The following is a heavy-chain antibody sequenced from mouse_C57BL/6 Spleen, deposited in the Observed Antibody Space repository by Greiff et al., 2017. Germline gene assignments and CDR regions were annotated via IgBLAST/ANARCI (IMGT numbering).Heavy chain of an antibody. V-gene: IGHV5-17*01. CDR3: ARRDGSSYWYFDV. Sequence: EVKLVESGGGLVKPGGSLKLSCAASGFTFSDYGMHWVRQAPEKGLAWVAYISSGSSTIYYADTVKGRFTISRDNAKNTLFLQMTSLRSEDTAMYYCARRDGSSYWYFDVWGTGTTVTVSS. J-gene: IGHJ1*03. D-gene: IGHD1-1*01. CDR2: ISSGSSTI. CDR1: GFTFSDYG.